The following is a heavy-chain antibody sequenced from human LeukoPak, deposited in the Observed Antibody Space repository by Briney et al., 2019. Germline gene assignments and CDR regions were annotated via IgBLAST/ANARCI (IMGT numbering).Heavy chain of an antibody. CDR3: ARCVDTAMALFDY. CDR2: IYYSGST. V-gene: IGHV4-59*01. CDR1: GGSISSYY. Sequence: ASETLSLTCTVSGGSISSYYWSWIRQPPGKGLEWIGYIYYSGSTNYNPSLKSRVTISVDTSKNQFSLKLSSVTAADTAVYYCARCVDTAMALFDYWGQGTLVTVSS. D-gene: IGHD5-18*01. J-gene: IGHJ4*02.